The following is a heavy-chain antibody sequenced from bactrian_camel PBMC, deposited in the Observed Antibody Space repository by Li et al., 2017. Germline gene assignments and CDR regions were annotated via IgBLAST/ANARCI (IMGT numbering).Heavy chain of an antibody. D-gene: IGHD5*01. Sequence: HVQLVESGGGLVQAGGSLRLSCAASGFTYSSCCMSWYRQAPGKEHELVSCISSGGSAYYADSVRGRFTISQDASKKAVYLQMNSLKSEDTAMYYCAAASRRGTVCAPDSWLDYFAMDYGGKGTQVTVS. J-gene: IGHJ7*01. V-gene: IGHV3S55*01. CDR2: ISSGGSA. CDR1: GFTYSSCC.